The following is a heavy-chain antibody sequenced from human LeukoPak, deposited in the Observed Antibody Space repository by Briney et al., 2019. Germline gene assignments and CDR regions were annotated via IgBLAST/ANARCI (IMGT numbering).Heavy chain of an antibody. CDR3: ARDISLGYSSGWYWGSFDY. CDR2: IIPIFGTA. Sequence: SVKVSCRASGYSFTSYDITWVRQAPGQGLEWMGRIIPIFGTANYAQKFQGRVTITTDESTSTAYMELSSLRSEDTAVYYCARDISLGYSSGWYWGSFDYWGQGTLVTVSS. CDR1: GYSFTSYD. V-gene: IGHV1-69*05. D-gene: IGHD6-19*01. J-gene: IGHJ4*02.